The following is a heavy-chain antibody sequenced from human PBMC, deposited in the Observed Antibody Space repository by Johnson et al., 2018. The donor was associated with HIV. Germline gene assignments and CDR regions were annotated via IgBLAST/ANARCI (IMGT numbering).Heavy chain of an antibody. CDR3: VKARGGYWGDDFDI. CDR1: GFTFSSYW. V-gene: IGHV3-7*02. CDR2: IKQDGSEK. Sequence: VQLVESGGGVVQPGGSLRLSCAASGFTFSSYWMSWVRQAPGKGLEWVANIKQDGSEKYYVDSVKGRFSISRDNAKNTLYVEMDSLRAEDTAVYYCVKARGGYWGDDFDIWGQGTMVTVSS. J-gene: IGHJ3*02. D-gene: IGHD2-8*02.